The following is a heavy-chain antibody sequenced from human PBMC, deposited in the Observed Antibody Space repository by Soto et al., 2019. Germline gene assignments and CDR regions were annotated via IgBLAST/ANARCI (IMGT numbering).Heavy chain of an antibody. D-gene: IGHD6-19*01. CDR1: GGSISSGDYY. J-gene: IGHJ3*02. CDR3: ASYIAVAGNDAFDI. Sequence: SETLSLTRTVSGGSISSGDYYWSWIRQPPGKGLEWIGYIYYSGSTYYNPSLKSRVTISVDTSKNQFSLKLSSVTAADTAVYYCASYIAVAGNDAFDIWGQGTMVTVSS. CDR2: IYYSGST. V-gene: IGHV4-30-4*01.